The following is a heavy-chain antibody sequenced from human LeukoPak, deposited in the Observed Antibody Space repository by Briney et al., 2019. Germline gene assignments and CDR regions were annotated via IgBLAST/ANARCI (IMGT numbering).Heavy chain of an antibody. V-gene: IGHV3-23*01. Sequence: GGSLRLSCAASGFTFSTYAMSWVRQIPGKGLEGVSAISGSDDGTYYADSVKGRFTISRDNSRNTLYLQMNTLRAEDTAVYYCAKGVDRSSSCIDYWGQGTLVTVSS. CDR2: ISGSDDGT. J-gene: IGHJ4*02. CDR1: GFTFSTYA. CDR3: AKGVDRSSSCIDY. D-gene: IGHD6-13*01.